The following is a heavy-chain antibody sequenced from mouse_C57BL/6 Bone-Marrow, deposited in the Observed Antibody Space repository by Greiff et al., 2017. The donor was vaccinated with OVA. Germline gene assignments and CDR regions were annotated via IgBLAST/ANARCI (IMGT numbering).Heavy chain of an antibody. V-gene: IGHV1-80*01. CDR3: ARGDNDYDVRYFDV. D-gene: IGHD2-4*01. CDR1: GYAFSSYW. CDR2: IYPGDGDT. Sequence: QVQLQQSGAELVKPGASVKISCKASGYAFSSYWMTWVKQRPGKGLEWIGQIYPGDGDTNYNGKFKGKATLTADKSSSTAYMQLSSLTSEDSAVYFCARGDNDYDVRYFDVWGTGTTVTVSS. J-gene: IGHJ1*03.